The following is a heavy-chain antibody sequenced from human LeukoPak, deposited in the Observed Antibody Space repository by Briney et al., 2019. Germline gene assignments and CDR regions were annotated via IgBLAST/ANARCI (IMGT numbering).Heavy chain of an antibody. Sequence: GRCLRLACAASGFTFSSNGIGWVRQAPGKGLEYVSDISSNGGSTNYANSVKGRFTISSDNSKNTLYLQMGSLRTEDMAVYYCARVSSGWYGYWGQGTLVTVSS. J-gene: IGHJ1*01. CDR3: ARVSSGWYGY. CDR2: ISSNGGST. CDR1: GFTFSSNG. D-gene: IGHD6-19*01. V-gene: IGHV3-64*01.